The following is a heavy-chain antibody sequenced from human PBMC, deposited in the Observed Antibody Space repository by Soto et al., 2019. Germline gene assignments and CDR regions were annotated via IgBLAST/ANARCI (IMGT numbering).Heavy chain of an antibody. D-gene: IGHD6-13*01. CDR2: IIPIFGTA. CDR3: ARRLLAALDAFDI. Sequence: SVKVSCKASGGTFSSYAISWVRQAPGQGLEWMGGIIPIFGTANYAQKFQGRVTITADESTSTAYMELSSLRSEDTAVYYCARRLLAALDAFDIWGQGTMVTVSS. CDR1: GGTFSSYA. V-gene: IGHV1-69*13. J-gene: IGHJ3*02.